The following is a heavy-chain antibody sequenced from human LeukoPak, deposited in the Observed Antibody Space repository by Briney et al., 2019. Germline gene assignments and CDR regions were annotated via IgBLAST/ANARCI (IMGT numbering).Heavy chain of an antibody. CDR3: ARSADYLHDAFDI. V-gene: IGHV3-48*03. CDR2: ISSSGSTI. D-gene: IGHD4-11*01. Sequence: GGSLRLSCAASGFTFSSYEMNWVPEAPGKGLEWVSYISSSGSTIYYADSARGRFTISRDNAKNSLYLQMNSLRAEDTAVYYCARSADYLHDAFDIWGQGTMGTVSS. J-gene: IGHJ3*02. CDR1: GFTFSSYE.